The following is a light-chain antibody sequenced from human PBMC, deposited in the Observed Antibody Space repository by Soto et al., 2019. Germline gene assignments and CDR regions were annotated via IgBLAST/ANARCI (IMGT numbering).Light chain of an antibody. V-gene: IGKV3-20*01. CDR3: QQYNSYSWT. CDR1: QSVNSRY. CDR2: GAS. J-gene: IGKJ1*01. Sequence: EIVLTQSPGTLSLSPGERATLSCRASQSVNSRYLAWYQQKPGQAPRLLIYGASSRATGIPDRFSGSGSGTDFTLTISRLEPEDFATYYCQQYNSYSWTFGQGTKVEIK.